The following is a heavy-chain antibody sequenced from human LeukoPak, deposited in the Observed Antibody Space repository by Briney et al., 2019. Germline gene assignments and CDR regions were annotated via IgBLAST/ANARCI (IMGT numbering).Heavy chain of an antibody. CDR1: GVSINSGNYY. V-gene: IGHV4-61*09. CDR3: ARGGGADIVAYGRYYYHYFMDV. Sequence: PSETLSLTCTVSGVSINSGNYYWSWIRQPAGKGLEWVGHIYTSGSTNYNPSLKSRVTISVSTSKNQFSLELSSVTAADAAVYYCARGGGADIVAYGRYYYHYFMDVWGKGTAVTISS. CDR2: IYTSGST. D-gene: IGHD2-15*01. J-gene: IGHJ6*03.